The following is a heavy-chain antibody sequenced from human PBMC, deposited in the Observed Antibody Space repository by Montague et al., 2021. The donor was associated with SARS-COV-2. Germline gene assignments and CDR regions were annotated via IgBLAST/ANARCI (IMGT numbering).Heavy chain of an antibody. V-gene: IGHV2-70*11. CDR2: IDWDXDK. J-gene: IGHJ4*02. CDR3: AREYSSGVYFDY. D-gene: IGHD6-19*01. Sequence: PALVKPTQTLTLPCTFSGFSLSTGGMCVSWIRPPPGKALEWLARIDWDXDKYYSTSLKTRLTISKDTSKNQVVLTMTNMDPVDTATYYCAREYSSGVYFDYWGQGTLVTVSS. CDR1: GFSLSTGGMC.